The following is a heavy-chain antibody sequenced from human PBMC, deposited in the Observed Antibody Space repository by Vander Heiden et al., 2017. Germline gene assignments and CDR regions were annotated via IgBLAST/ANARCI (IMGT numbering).Heavy chain of an antibody. V-gene: IGHV4-31*11. D-gene: IGHD3-10*01. CDR1: GGSISRGGYY. Sequence: QVQLQESGPGLVKPSQTLSLTCAVSGGSISRGGYYWSWTRQHPGKGLEWIGYIYYSGSTYYSPSLKSRVTISVDTSKNQFSLKLSFVTAADTAVYYCARDPAAGPKDYYYYGMDVWGQGTTVTVSS. J-gene: IGHJ6*02. CDR2: IYYSGST. CDR3: ARDPAAGPKDYYYYGMDV.